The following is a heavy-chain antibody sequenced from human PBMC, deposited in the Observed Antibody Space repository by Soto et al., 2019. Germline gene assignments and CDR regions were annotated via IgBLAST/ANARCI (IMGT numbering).Heavy chain of an antibody. J-gene: IGHJ5*02. V-gene: IGHV1-3*01. CDR2: INAANGNT. CDR1: GDIFTNYA. D-gene: IGHD1-26*01. Sequence: GASVKVSCKASGDIFTNYAFHWVRQAPGQGLEWMGRINAANGNTEYSQKFQGRVTITRDTSASAAYMEVSSLRYEDTAVYYCARRSRDGDGTFHLWG. CDR3: ARRSRDGDGTFHL.